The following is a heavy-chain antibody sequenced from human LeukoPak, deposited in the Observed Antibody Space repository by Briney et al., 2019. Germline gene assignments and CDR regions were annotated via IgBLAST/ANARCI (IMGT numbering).Heavy chain of an antibody. J-gene: IGHJ4*02. CDR3: AKPTSTGKAPFDD. V-gene: IGHV3-9*01. Sequence: GGSLRLSCAASGFTFDDYAMHWVRQAPGKGLEWVTGISWNSFSIAYADSVKGRFTISRDNAKNSLYLQMNSLRAEDTALYYCAKPTSTGKAPFDDWGQGTLVTVSS. CDR1: GFTFDDYA. D-gene: IGHD2-8*02. CDR2: ISWNSFSI.